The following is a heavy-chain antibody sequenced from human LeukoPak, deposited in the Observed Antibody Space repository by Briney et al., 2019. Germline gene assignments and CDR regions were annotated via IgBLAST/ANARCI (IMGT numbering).Heavy chain of an antibody. J-gene: IGHJ4*02. D-gene: IGHD1-26*01. V-gene: IGHV3-53*01. CDR2: IYSGGST. CDR3: ARDQGSGIYYSDY. Sequence: GGSLRLSCAASGFTVSSNYMSWVRQAPGKGLEWVSVIYSGGSTYYADSVKGRFTISRDNSKNTLYLQMNSLRAEDTAVYYCARDQGSGIYYSDYWGQGTLVTVSS. CDR1: GFTVSSNY.